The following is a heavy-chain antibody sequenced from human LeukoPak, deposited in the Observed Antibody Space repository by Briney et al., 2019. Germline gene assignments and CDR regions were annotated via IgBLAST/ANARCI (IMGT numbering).Heavy chain of an antibody. J-gene: IGHJ6*02. CDR1: GFTFSSYS. CDR3: ASPGGNDSSGYYNYYYYGMDV. V-gene: IGHV3-21*01. Sequence: GGSLRLSCAASGFTFSSYSMNWVRQAPGKGLEWVSSISSSSSYIYYADSVKGRFTISRDNAKNPLYLQMNSLRAEDTAVYYCASPGGNDSSGYYNYYYYGMDVWGQGTTVTVSS. D-gene: IGHD3-22*01. CDR2: ISSSSSYI.